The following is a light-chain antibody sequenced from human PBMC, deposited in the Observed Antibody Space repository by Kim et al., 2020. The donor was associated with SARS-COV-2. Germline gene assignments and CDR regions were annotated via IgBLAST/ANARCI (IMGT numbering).Light chain of an antibody. CDR2: DVS. J-gene: IGLJ2*01. CDR1: SSDVGGYNY. CDR3: SSYGGSDIVV. Sequence: SALSQPPSASGSPGQSVTISCTGSSSDVGGYNYVSWYQQQPGKAPKLMIYDVSKRPSGVPDRFSGSKSGNTASLTVFGLQAEDEADYYCSSYGGSDIVVFGGGTQLTVL. V-gene: IGLV2-8*01.